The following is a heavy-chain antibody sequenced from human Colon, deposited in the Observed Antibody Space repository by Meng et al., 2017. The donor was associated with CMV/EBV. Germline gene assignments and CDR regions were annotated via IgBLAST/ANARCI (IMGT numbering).Heavy chain of an antibody. D-gene: IGHD3-16*01. CDR3: ARGGADWFDP. V-gene: IGHV4-61*02. Sequence: QVRLQESGSGLVKHSQTLSLTCTASGASINSGTSYWSWIRQPAGGGLQWIGRIYTNENTNYNPSLKSRVTMSIDTSKSHFSLNLMSVTAADTAVYYWARGGADWFDPWGQGILVTVSS. CDR1: GASINSGTSY. CDR2: IYTNENT. J-gene: IGHJ5*02.